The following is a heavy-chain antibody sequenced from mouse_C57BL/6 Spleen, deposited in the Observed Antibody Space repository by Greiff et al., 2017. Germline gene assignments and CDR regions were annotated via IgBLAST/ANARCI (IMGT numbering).Heavy chain of an antibody. V-gene: IGHV2-2*01. D-gene: IGHD1-1*01. J-gene: IGHJ2*01. Sequence: VQLQQSGPGLVQPSQSLSITCTVSGFSLTSYGVHWVRQSPGQGLEWLGVIWSGGSTDYNAAFISRLSISKDNSKSQVFFKMNSLQADDTAIYYCARNQDYYGSYYFDYWGQGTTLTGSS. CDR2: IWSGGST. CDR1: GFSLTSYG. CDR3: ARNQDYYGSYYFDY.